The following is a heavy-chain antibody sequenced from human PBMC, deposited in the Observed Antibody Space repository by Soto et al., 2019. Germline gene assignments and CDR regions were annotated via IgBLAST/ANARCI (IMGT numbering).Heavy chain of an antibody. D-gene: IGHD3-16*01. CDR3: ARDTRVEMASWGYNRFDA. Sequence: PSQTLSLTRAISGHSLSSNSVAWNWIRQSPSRGLEWLGRTYYRSQWYNEYADSEQSRIIINPDTSKNQFSLQMNSVTPEDTAVYFCARDTRVEMASWGYNRFDAWGQGTLVTVSS. J-gene: IGHJ5*02. CDR2: TYYRSQWYN. CDR1: GHSLSSNSVA. V-gene: IGHV6-1*01.